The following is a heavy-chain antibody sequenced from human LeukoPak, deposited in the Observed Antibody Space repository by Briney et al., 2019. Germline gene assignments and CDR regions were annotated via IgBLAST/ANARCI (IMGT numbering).Heavy chain of an antibody. CDR3: ATPYRPYYYDSSGYYCNALDI. V-gene: IGHV1-24*01. CDR1: GYTFTSYG. J-gene: IGHJ3*02. Sequence: ASVKVSCKASGYTFTSYGISWVRQAPGKGLEWMGGFDPEDGETIYAQKFQGRVTMTEDTSTDTAYMELSSLRSGDTAVYYCATPYRPYYYDSSGYYCNALDIWGQGTMVTVSS. D-gene: IGHD3-22*01. CDR2: FDPEDGET.